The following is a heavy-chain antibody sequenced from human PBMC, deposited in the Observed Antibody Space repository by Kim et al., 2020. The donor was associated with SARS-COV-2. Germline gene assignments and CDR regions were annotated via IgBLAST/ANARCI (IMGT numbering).Heavy chain of an antibody. CDR1: GFTFSSYA. CDR3: EQGGD. J-gene: IGHJ4*02. V-gene: IGHV3-30-3*02. CDR2: ISYDGSNK. Sequence: GGSLRLSCAASGFTFSSYAMHWVRQAPGKGLEWVAVISYDGSNKYYADSVKGRFTISRDNSKNTLYLQMNSLRAEDTAVYYCEQGGDWGQGTLVTVSS.